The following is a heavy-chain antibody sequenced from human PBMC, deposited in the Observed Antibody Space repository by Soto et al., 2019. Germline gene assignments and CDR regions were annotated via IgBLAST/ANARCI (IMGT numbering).Heavy chain of an antibody. CDR2: IISIFGTA. D-gene: IGHD3-22*01. V-gene: IGHV1-69*13. CDR3: ARETPTYYYDSSGPGPFDY. J-gene: IGHJ4*02. Sequence: ASVKVSCKASGGTFSSYAISWVRQAPGQGLEWMGGIISIFGTANYAQKFQGRVTITADESTSTAYMELSSLRSEDTAVYYCARETPTYYYDSSGPGPFDYWGQGTLVTVSS. CDR1: GGTFSSYA.